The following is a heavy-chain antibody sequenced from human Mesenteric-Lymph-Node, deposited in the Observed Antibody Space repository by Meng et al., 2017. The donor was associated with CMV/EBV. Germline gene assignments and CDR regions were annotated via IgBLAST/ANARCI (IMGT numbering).Heavy chain of an antibody. V-gene: IGHV4-39*07. CDR1: GGSISSSSYY. CDR3: AREREVSGSSSSGMDV. CDR2: IYYSGST. J-gene: IGHJ6*02. Sequence: SETLSLTCTVSGGSISSSSYYWGWIRQPPGKGLEWIGSIYYSGSTYYNPSLKSRVTISVDTSKNQFSLKLSSVTAADTAVYYCAREREVSGSSSSGMDVWGQGTTVTVSS. D-gene: IGHD6-6*01.